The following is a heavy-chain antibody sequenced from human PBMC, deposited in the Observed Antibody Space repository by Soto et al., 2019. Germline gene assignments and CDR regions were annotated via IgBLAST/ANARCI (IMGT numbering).Heavy chain of an antibody. D-gene: IGHD2-8*02. Sequence: QVQLQQWGAGLLKPSETLSLTCAVYGGSFSGYYWTWIRQPPGTGLEWIGEINHSGSTTYNPSLKSRVTISVDTSKNQFSRKLTSVTAADTAVYYCARDKITGLFDYWGQGTLVTVSS. J-gene: IGHJ4*02. CDR1: GGSFSGYY. CDR3: ARDKITGLFDY. CDR2: INHSGST. V-gene: IGHV4-34*01.